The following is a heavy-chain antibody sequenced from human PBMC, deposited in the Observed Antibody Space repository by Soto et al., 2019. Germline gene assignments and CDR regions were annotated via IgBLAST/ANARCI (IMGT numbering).Heavy chain of an antibody. CDR2: ISLYSDGT. D-gene: IGHD2-2*01. J-gene: IGHJ5*02. Sequence: AAVKVSCKTSGYTFSNYGITWVRRAPGQPLEWLGWISLYSDGTNYAQKFQGRVSMTTDTSTTTAYMELRSLRSDDTAVYYCARVVPGAEAWFGPWGQGTLVTVSS. CDR3: ARVVPGAEAWFGP. V-gene: IGHV1-18*01. CDR1: GYTFSNYG.